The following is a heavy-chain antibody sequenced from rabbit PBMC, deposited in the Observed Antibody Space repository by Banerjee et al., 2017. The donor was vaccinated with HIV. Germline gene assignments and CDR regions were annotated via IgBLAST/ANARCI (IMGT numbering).Heavy chain of an antibody. CDR1: GFSFSSYYY. Sequence: QSLEESGGDLVKPGASLTLTCTASGFSFSSYYYVYWVRQAPGKGLEWIGFIDTNTGKTFYASWAKGRFTISKTSPTTVTLQMTSLTAADTATYFCARTDDDSGWTRLDLWGPGTLVTVS. V-gene: IGHV1S40*01. J-gene: IGHJ3*01. CDR3: ARTDDDSGWTRLDL. CDR2: IDTNTGKT. D-gene: IGHD4-1*01.